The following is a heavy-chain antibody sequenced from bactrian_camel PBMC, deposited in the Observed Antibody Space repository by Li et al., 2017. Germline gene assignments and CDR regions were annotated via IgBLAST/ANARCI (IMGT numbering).Heavy chain of an antibody. D-gene: IGHD3*01. CDR1: GFTVSAYA. Sequence: VQLVESGGGLVQPGGSLRISCEASGFTVSAYAMCWVRQAPGKGLEWVSGINRAGDMTDYADSVKGRFTMFRDNRKNTLYLQMNSLKPEDTAVYHCAAEPRGSASWGQGTQVTVS. J-gene: IGHJ6*01. CDR2: INRAGDMT. CDR3: AAEPRGSAS. V-gene: IGHV3S31*01.